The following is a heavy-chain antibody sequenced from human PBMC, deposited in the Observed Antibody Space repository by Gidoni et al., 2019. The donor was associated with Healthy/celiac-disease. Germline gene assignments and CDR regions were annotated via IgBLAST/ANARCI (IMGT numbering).Heavy chain of an antibody. Sequence: QVQLQESGPGLVKPSETLSLTCTVSGGPISSYYWSWIRQPAGKGLEWIGRIYTSGSTNYNPSLKSRVTMSVDTSKNQFSLKLSSVTAADTAVYYCAREPNRSSYGSYYYGMDVWGQGTTVTVSS. J-gene: IGHJ6*02. CDR1: GGPISSYY. D-gene: IGHD5-18*01. CDR3: AREPNRSSYGSYYYGMDV. V-gene: IGHV4-4*07. CDR2: IYTSGST.